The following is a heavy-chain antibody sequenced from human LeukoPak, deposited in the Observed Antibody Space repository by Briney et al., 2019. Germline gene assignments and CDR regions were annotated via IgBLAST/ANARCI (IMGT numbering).Heavy chain of an antibody. J-gene: IGHJ4*02. CDR2: ISYDGSNK. Sequence: GGSLRLSCAASGFTFSSYGMNWVRQAPGKGLEWVAVISYDGSNKYYADSVKGRFTISRDNSKNTLYLQMNSLRAEYTTVYYWAKDKVVGASQFDYWGQGTLVTVSS. V-gene: IGHV3-30*18. CDR3: AKDKVVGASQFDY. D-gene: IGHD1-26*01. CDR1: GFTFSSYG.